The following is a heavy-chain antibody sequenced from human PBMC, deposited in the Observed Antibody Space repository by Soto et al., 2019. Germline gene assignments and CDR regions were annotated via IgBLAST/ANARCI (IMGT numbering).Heavy chain of an antibody. CDR2: INTDGSST. Sequence: DVQLVESGGGLVQFGGSLRLSCAASGFSFSTYRMHWVRQAPGKGLVWVSRINTDGSSTSYADSVKGRFTISRDNANNTLYLQMNSLRAEDTAVYYCAREKTFYSSSSGFGYWGQGTLVTVSS. V-gene: IGHV3-74*01. D-gene: IGHD6-6*01. J-gene: IGHJ4*02. CDR1: GFSFSTYR. CDR3: AREKTFYSSSSGFGY.